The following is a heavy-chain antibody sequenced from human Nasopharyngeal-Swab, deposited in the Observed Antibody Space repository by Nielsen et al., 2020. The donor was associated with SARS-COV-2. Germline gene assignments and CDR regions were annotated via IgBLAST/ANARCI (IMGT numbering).Heavy chain of an antibody. D-gene: IGHD1-26*01. CDR3: ARDGSSGGATSAFDI. Sequence: ASVKVSCKASGYTFTSYYMHWVRQAPGQGLEWMGIINPSGGSTSYAQKFQGRVTMTRDTSTSTVYMELGSLRSEDTAVYYCARDGSSGGATSAFDIWGQGTMVTVSS. V-gene: IGHV1-46*01. CDR2: INPSGGST. J-gene: IGHJ3*02. CDR1: GYTFTSYY.